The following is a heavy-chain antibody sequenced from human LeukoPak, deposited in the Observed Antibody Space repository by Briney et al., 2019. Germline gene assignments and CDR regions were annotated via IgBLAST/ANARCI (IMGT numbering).Heavy chain of an antibody. CDR2: IFGSGSNT. CDR3: AKIDWSSGF. V-gene: IGHV3-53*01. CDR1: GYTVSSNY. D-gene: IGHD3-9*01. J-gene: IGHJ4*02. Sequence: GGSLRLSCAASGYTVSSNYMSWVRQAPGKGLEWVSTIFGSGSNTYYADSVKGRFIISRGNSKNTLYLQMDSLRAEDTAVYFCAKIDWSSGFWGQGTLVAVSS.